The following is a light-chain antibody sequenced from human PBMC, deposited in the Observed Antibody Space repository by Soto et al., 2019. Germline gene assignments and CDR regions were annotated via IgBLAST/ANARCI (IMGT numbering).Light chain of an antibody. Sequence: DIQMTQSPSSLSASVGDRVTITCRASQSISSYLNWYQQKPGKAPKLLIYAASSLQRGVPSRFSGSGSGTDFTLTISSLPPEDFATYYCQQSYSTPPWTFGQGTKLEIK. J-gene: IGKJ2*01. V-gene: IGKV1-39*01. CDR1: QSISSY. CDR2: AAS. CDR3: QQSYSTPPWT.